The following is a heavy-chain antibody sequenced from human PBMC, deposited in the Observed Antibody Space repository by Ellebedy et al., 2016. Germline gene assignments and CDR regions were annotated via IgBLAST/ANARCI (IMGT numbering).Heavy chain of an antibody. CDR3: AKSPPGNY. CDR2: IYSRGTT. CDR1: GGSISGDGDY. V-gene: IGHV4-39*07. J-gene: IGHJ4*02. Sequence: SETLSPTCTVSGGSISGDGDYWGWIRQPPGKGLEWIGSIYSRGTTYYNPSLQSRVTMSVDTSKNQFSLRLSSVTAADTAVYYCAKSPPGNYWGQGTLVTVSS. D-gene: IGHD3-10*01.